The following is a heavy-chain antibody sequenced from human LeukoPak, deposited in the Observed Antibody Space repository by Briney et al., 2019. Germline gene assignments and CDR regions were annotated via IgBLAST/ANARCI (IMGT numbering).Heavy chain of an antibody. CDR3: ARFQGGYSYGDIDY. Sequence: GGSLRLSCAASGFTFSSYAMSWVRQAPGKGLDWVSGISGSGGSTHYADSVKGRFTISRDNSKNTLYLQMNSLRAGDTAVYYCARFQGGYSYGDIDYWGQGTLVTVSS. CDR1: GFTFSSYA. J-gene: IGHJ4*02. D-gene: IGHD5-18*01. CDR2: ISGSGGST. V-gene: IGHV3-23*01.